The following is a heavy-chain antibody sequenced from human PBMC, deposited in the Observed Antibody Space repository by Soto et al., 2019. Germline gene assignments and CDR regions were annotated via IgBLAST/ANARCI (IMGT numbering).Heavy chain of an antibody. CDR1: GFIFSSYG. CDR3: ARDRDYFDTSGYYYYFDY. Sequence: QVQLVESGGGVVQPGRSLRLSCAASGFIFSSYGMHWVRQAPGKGLEWVAVIWSDGSKKYYADSVKGRFTISRDNSKNTMYLQMNSLRAEDTAVYYCARDRDYFDTSGYYYYFDYWGQGTLVTVSS. V-gene: IGHV3-33*01. CDR2: IWSDGSKK. J-gene: IGHJ4*02. D-gene: IGHD3-22*01.